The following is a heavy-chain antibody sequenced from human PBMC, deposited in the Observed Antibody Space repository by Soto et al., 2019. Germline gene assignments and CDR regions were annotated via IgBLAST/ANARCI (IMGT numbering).Heavy chain of an antibody. J-gene: IGHJ4*02. CDR1: GFSFNKYW. Sequence: DVQLLESGGDLVQPGGSLRLSCAASGFSFNKYWMTWVRQAPWKGLEWVANIKQDGTEKYYVDSVKGLFTISRDNAKSALYLQMNSLRGEDTAVYYCTTWISSTQLHYWGQGTLVTVSS. CDR2: IKQDGTEK. CDR3: TTWISSTQLHY. D-gene: IGHD2-2*03. V-gene: IGHV3-7*02.